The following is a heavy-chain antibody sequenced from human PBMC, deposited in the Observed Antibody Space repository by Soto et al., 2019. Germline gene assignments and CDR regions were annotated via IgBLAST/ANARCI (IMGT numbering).Heavy chain of an antibody. CDR3: AGDDDYGDTPPP. V-gene: IGHV3-21*01. D-gene: IGHD4-17*01. J-gene: IGHJ5*02. CDR1: GFTFSSYS. CDR2: ISSSSSYI. Sequence: SGGSLRLSCAASGFTFSSYSMNWVRQAPGKGLEWVSSISSSSSYIYYADSVKGRFTISRDNAKNSLYLQMNSLRAEDTAVYYCAGDDDYGDTPPPWGQGTLVTVSS.